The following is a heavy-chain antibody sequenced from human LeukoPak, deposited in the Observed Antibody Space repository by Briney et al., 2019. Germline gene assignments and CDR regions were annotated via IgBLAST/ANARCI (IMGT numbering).Heavy chain of an antibody. CDR3: ARGCNGGSCSDY. Sequence: GGSLRLSCAASGFTFSDYYMSWIRQAPGEGLEWVSYISSSGSTTYYADSVKGRFTISRDNAKNSLSLQMNSLRAEDTAVYYCARGCNGGSCSDYWGQGTLVTVSS. CDR2: ISSSGSTT. V-gene: IGHV3-11*01. D-gene: IGHD2-15*01. J-gene: IGHJ4*02. CDR1: GFTFSDYY.